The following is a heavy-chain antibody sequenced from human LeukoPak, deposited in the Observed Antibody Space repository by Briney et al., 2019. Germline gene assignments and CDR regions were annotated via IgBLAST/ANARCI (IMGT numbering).Heavy chain of an antibody. CDR2: IWYDGSNK. J-gene: IGHJ6*02. V-gene: IGHV3-33*01. Sequence: PGGSLRLSCAASGFTFSSYGMHWVRQAPGKGLEWVAVIWYDGSNKYYADSVKGRFTISRDNSKNTLYLQMNSLRAEDTAVYYCARDRSHRLTYYYGMDVWGQGTTVTVSS. CDR3: ARDRSHRLTYYYGMDV. CDR1: GFTFSSYG.